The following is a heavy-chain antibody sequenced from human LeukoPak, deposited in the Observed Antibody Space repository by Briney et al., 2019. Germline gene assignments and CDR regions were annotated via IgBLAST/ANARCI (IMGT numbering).Heavy chain of an antibody. J-gene: IGHJ5*02. D-gene: IGHD1-26*01. CDR1: DYTISSAFF. CDR2: HYHSGST. CDR3: AQGHGTYYRFDP. Sequence: SETLSLTCAASDYTISSAFFWGWIRQPPGKGLEWIGSHYHSGSTHYNPSLKSRVTILVDTSKNQVSLKLNSVTAADTALYYCAQGHGTYYRFDPWGQGTLVTVSP. V-gene: IGHV4-38-2*01.